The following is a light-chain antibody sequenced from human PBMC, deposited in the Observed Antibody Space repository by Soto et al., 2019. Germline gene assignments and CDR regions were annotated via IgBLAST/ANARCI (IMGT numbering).Light chain of an antibody. CDR1: QSVLYSSNNKNY. J-gene: IGKJ4*01. Sequence: DGLRTQTPKSLAVSLGERATINCKSSQSVLYSSNNKNYLAWYQQKAGQPPKLLIYWASTRESGVPDRFSGSGSGTDFTLTISSLQAEDVALYYCQQYYSKPLTFGGRSKVDI. CDR3: QQYYSKPLT. V-gene: IGKV4-1*01. CDR2: WAS.